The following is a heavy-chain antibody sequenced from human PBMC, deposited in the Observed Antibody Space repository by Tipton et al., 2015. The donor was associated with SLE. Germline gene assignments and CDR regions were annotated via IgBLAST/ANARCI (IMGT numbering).Heavy chain of an antibody. D-gene: IGHD2-15*01. CDR3: AREFVAADYCMDP. CDR2: IYSGGST. CDR1: GFTFSSYA. Sequence: SLRLSCAASGFTFSSYAMHWVRQAPGKGLEWVSGIYSGGSTSYADYVKGRFTISRDNSKNKMYLQRDSLRPEYTSVYYCAREFVAADYCMDPWGQGTTVTVSS. V-gene: IGHV3-NL1*01. J-gene: IGHJ6*02.